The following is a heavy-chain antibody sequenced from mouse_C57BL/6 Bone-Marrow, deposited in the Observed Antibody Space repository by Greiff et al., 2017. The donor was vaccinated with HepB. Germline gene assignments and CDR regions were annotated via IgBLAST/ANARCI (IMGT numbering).Heavy chain of an antibody. CDR1: GYTFTSYW. Sequence: QVQLQQPGAELVKPGASVKLSCKASGYTFTSYWMQWVKQRPGQGLEWIGEIDPSDSYTNYNQKFKGKATLTVDTSSSTAYMQLSSLTSEDSAVYYGASEGDDGYPYYFDYWGQGTTLTVSS. J-gene: IGHJ2*01. CDR2: IDPSDSYT. V-gene: IGHV1-50*01. D-gene: IGHD2-3*01. CDR3: ASEGDDGYPYYFDY.